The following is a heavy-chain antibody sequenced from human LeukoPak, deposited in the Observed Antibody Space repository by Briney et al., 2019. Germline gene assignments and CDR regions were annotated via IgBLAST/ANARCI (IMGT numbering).Heavy chain of an antibody. V-gene: IGHV4-34*01. CDR3: ARLYRYNRNYNWFDP. CDR2: INLSGST. CDR1: GGSFSGYY. D-gene: IGHD1-14*01. Sequence: PSETLSLTCAVYGGSFSGYYWSWIGQRPGKGLEWMGEINLSGSTNYNPSLKSRVTISVDTSKNQFSLKLSSVTAADTAVYYCARLYRYNRNYNWFDPWGQGTLVTVSS. J-gene: IGHJ5*02.